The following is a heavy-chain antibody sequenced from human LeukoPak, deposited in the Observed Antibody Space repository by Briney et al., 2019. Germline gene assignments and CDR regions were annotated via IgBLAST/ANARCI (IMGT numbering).Heavy chain of an antibody. CDR1: GGPISIYY. D-gene: IGHD3-10*01. J-gene: IGHJ6*02. V-gene: IGHV4-59*08. CDR3: ARHLGYGSGSYYNYYGMDV. CDR2: FIYSGST. Sequence: SETLSLISTVSGGPISIYYWSWIRQPLVKGLLWIGFFIYSGSTNYNPSLQSPVTISVDTSKNQFYLKLSSVTAADTAVYYCARHLGYGSGSYYNYYGMDVWGQGTTVTVSS.